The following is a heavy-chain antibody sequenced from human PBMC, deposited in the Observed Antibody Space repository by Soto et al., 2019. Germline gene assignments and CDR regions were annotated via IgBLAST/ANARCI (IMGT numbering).Heavy chain of an antibody. V-gene: IGHV3-30*18. CDR2: TSFDGSSG. CDR3: AKSPPAVAGYFDY. CDR1: GLSFCSSC. D-gene: IGHD6-19*01. Sequence: GGPMRLSRAASGLSFCSSCMYWVSQTPGKGLEWVAVTSFDGSSGYYADSVRGRFTISRDNSNNTLYLQMNSLRAEDTAVYYCAKSPPAVAGYFDYWGQGTLVTVSS. J-gene: IGHJ4*02.